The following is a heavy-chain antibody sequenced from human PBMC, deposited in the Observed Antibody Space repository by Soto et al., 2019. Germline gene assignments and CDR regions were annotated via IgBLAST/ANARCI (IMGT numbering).Heavy chain of an antibody. D-gene: IGHD6-19*01. J-gene: IGHJ4*02. Sequence: GGSLRLSCAASGFTFSSYGMHWVRQAPGKGLEWVAVIWYDGSNKYYADSVKGRFTISRDNSKNTLYLQMNSLRAEDTAVYYCARDEQGIAVAGNPLMPSSGFDYWGQGTLVTVSS. CDR1: GFTFSSYG. V-gene: IGHV3-33*08. CDR3: ARDEQGIAVAGNPLMPSSGFDY. CDR2: IWYDGSNK.